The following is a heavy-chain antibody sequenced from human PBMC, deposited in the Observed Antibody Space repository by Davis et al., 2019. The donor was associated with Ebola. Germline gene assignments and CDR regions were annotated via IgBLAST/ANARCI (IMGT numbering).Heavy chain of an antibody. CDR1: GFTFSSYG. V-gene: IGHV3-30*18. D-gene: IGHD3-22*01. CDR2: ISYDGINK. J-gene: IGHJ4*02. CDR3: AKDPGGHTSENDY. Sequence: GESLKISCAASGFTFSSYGMHWVRQAPGKGLEWVAIISYDGINKYYGDSVKGRFTISRDNSKNTLYLQMNSLRPEDTAMYYCAKDPGGHTSENDYWGQGTLVIVSS.